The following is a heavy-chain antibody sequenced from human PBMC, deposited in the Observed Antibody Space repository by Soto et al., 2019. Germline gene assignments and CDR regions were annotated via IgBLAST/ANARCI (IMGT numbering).Heavy chain of an antibody. V-gene: IGHV3-23*01. D-gene: IGHD3-3*01. J-gene: IGHJ4*02. CDR2: ISSNGDNS. CDR1: GFTFSTYA. CDR3: ADGGEWSFNFVY. Sequence: GGSLRLSCAASGFTFSTYAMSWVHQAPGKGLEWLVGISSNGDNSYYADSVKGRFTVSRDNSKGTLYLQMNNLRAEDTAVYYCADGGEWSFNFVYWGPGTLVTAPQ.